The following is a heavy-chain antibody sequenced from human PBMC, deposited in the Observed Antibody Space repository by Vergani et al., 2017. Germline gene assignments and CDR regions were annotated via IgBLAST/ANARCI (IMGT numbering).Heavy chain of an antibody. J-gene: IGHJ4*02. Sequence: QVQLQESGPGLVKPSQTLSLTCTVSGGSFNSGSYYWNWIRQPPGKGLEWIGEINHTGSPKYNPSLKSRVTISLDTSKNQFSLKLTSVTAADTAVYYCARNRAFDYWGQGTLVTVSS. V-gene: IGHV4-61*01. CDR3: ARNRAFDY. CDR2: INHTGSP. CDR1: GGSFNSGSYY. D-gene: IGHD1-26*01.